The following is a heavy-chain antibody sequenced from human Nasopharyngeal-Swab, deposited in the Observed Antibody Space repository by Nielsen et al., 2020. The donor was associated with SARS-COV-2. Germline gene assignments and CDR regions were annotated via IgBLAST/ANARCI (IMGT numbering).Heavy chain of an antibody. CDR2: VDHTGRT. CDR1: VGSFSAYY. Sequence: SQTLSLTCAVHVGSFSAYYWSWVRQHPGKGLEWIGEVDHTGRTNNNPSLQSRVTMSVDTSKNQFSLTLSSVTAADTAVYYCARGGYQLLLRSYYYGMDVWSQGTTVTVSS. J-gene: IGHJ6*02. V-gene: IGHV4-34*01. D-gene: IGHD2-2*01. CDR3: ARGGYQLLLRSYYYGMDV.